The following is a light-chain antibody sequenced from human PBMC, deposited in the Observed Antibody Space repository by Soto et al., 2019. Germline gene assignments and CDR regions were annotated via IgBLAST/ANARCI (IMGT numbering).Light chain of an antibody. CDR3: QQYETSPT. CDR1: QSVSSGY. Sequence: DIVLTQSPGTLSLSAGERATLSCRASQSVSSGYLAWHQQKPGQAPTVLMYGASSRATGIPDRFSGSGSGTDFTLTISRLEPEDFAVYYCQQYETSPTFGQGTKVDIK. CDR2: GAS. V-gene: IGKV3-20*01. J-gene: IGKJ1*01.